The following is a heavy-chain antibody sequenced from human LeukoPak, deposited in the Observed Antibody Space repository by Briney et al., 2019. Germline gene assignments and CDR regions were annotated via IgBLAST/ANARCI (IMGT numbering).Heavy chain of an antibody. Sequence: PTGGSLRLSCAASGFTFSSYGMHWVRQAPGKGVEWVAVIWYDGSNKYYADSVKGRFTISRDNSKNTLYLQMNSLRAEDTAVYYCAKALVAHYYYYYMDVWGKGTTVTVSS. CDR3: AKALVAHYYYYYMDV. CDR1: GFTFSSYG. CDR2: IWYDGSNK. J-gene: IGHJ6*03. V-gene: IGHV3-33*06.